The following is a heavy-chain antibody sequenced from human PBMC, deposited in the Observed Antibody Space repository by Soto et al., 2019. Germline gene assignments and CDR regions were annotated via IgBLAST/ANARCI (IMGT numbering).Heavy chain of an antibody. CDR3: ARHYSSSWYVGFDY. CDR1: GYSFTNYW. V-gene: IGHV5-51*01. J-gene: IGHJ4*02. Sequence: GESLKIAGKASGYSFTNYWIGWVLQMPGKGLEWMGIIYPDDSDTRYSPSFRGQVTISADKSTSTAYLQWRSLKASDTAMYYCARHYSSSWYVGFDYWGQGVLVTVSS. CDR2: IYPDDSDT. D-gene: IGHD6-13*01.